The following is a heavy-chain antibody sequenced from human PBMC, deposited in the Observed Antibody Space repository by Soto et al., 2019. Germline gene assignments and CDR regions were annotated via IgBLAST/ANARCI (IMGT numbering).Heavy chain of an antibody. Sequence: QVQLVQSGAEVKKPGASVKVSCKASGYTFTSYAMHWVRQAPGQRLEWMGWINAGNGNTKYSQKFQGRVTITRDTSASTAYMELSSLRSEDTAVYYCARATWIQLPSYDMDVWGQGTTVTVSS. CDR3: ARATWIQLPSYDMDV. D-gene: IGHD5-18*01. J-gene: IGHJ6*02. CDR2: INAGNGNT. CDR1: GYTFTSYA. V-gene: IGHV1-3*01.